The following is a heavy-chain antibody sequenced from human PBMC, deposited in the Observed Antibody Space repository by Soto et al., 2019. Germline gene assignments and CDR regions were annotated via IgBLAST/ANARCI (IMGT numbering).Heavy chain of an antibody. CDR3: PRDGIEVLLDYYNGMDV. CDR2: ISYDGSNK. Sequence: QVQLVESGGGVVQPGRSLRLSCAASGFTFSSYAMHWVRQAPGKGLEWVAVISYDGSNKYYADSVKSRFTISRDKSKDTLYLQMKRVRGEDRAAKYIPRDGIEVLLDYYNGMDVWSRGTTLSVS. CDR1: GFTFSSYA. J-gene: IGHJ6*02. V-gene: IGHV3-30-3*01.